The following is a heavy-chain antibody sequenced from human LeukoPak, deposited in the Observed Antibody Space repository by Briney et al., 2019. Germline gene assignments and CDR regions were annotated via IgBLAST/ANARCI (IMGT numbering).Heavy chain of an antibody. CDR3: ASSNGGSYSLDY. CDR1: GGTFSSYA. Sequence: ASVKVSCKASGGTFSSYAISWVRQAPGQGLEWMGGIIPIFGTANYAQKFQGRVTITTDESTSTAYMELSSLRSEDTAVYYCASSNGGSYSLDYWGQGTLVTVSS. V-gene: IGHV1-69*05. CDR2: IIPIFGTA. J-gene: IGHJ4*02. D-gene: IGHD1-26*01.